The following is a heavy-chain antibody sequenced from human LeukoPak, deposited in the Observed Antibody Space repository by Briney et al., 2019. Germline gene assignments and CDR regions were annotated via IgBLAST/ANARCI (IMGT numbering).Heavy chain of an antibody. CDR1: GLIVSCIY. Sequence: GWSLRPYSSSSGLIVSCIYIIWVRQARVSCLYSVSVIYSGGSTYYADSVKGRFTISRDNSKNTLYLQMNSLRAEDTAVYYCATHTMVRGVVAFDIWGQGTMVTVSS. D-gene: IGHD3-10*01. CDR2: IYSGGST. J-gene: IGHJ3*02. V-gene: IGHV3-66*01. CDR3: ATHTMVRGVVAFDI.